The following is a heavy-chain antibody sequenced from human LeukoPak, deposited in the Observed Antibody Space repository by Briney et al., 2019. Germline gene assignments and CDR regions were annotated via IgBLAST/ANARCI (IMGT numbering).Heavy chain of an antibody. Sequence: SETLSLTCAVYGGSFSGYYWSWIRQPPGKGLEWNGEINHSGSTNYNPSLKSRVTISVDTSKNQFSLKLSSVTAADTAVYYCARAYSGSYYDTRIFDYWGQGTLVTVSS. J-gene: IGHJ4*02. D-gene: IGHD1-26*01. CDR2: INHSGST. CDR3: ARAYSGSYYDTRIFDY. CDR1: GGSFSGYY. V-gene: IGHV4-34*01.